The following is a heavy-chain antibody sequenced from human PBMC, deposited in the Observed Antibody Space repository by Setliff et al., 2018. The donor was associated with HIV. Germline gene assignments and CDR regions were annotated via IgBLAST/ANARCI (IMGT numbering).Heavy chain of an antibody. CDR3: ARVPFTTGFDY. J-gene: IGHJ4*02. V-gene: IGHV4-4*09. Sequence: SETLSLTCTVSGGSISSYYWSWIRQPPGKGLEWIGYIYTSGSTNYNPSLKSRVTISVDTSKNHFSLKLSSVTAADTAVFYCARVPFTTGFDYWGQGILVTVSS. CDR2: IYTSGST. D-gene: IGHD3-3*01. CDR1: GGSISSYY.